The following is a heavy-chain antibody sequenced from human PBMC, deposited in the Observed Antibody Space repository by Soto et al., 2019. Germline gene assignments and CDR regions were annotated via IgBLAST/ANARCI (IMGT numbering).Heavy chain of an antibody. V-gene: IGHV3-15*01. D-gene: IGHD3-3*01. CDR3: TTPGSGYLRYGMDV. CDR1: GFTFSNAW. J-gene: IGHJ6*02. Sequence: GGSLRLSCAASGFTFSNAWMSWVRQAPGKGLEWVGRIKSKTDGETTDYAAPVKGRLTISRDDSKNTLYLQMNSLKTEDTAVYYCTTPGSGYLRYGMDVWGQGTTVTVSS. CDR2: IKSKTDGETT.